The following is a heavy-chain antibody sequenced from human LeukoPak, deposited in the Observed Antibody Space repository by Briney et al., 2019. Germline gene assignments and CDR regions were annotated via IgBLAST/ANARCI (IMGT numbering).Heavy chain of an antibody. D-gene: IGHD4/OR15-4a*01. V-gene: IGHV1-18*01. CDR2: ISGYNGNT. Sequence: ASVKVSCKTAGYIFSNYGVTWVRQAPGQGLEWMGWISGYNGNTNYAQKFQGRVTMTTDTSTGTASLELGSLRSGDTAVYFCARGDADTANSVVDYWGRGTLVTVSS. CDR1: GYIFSNYG. J-gene: IGHJ4*02. CDR3: ARGDADTANSVVDY.